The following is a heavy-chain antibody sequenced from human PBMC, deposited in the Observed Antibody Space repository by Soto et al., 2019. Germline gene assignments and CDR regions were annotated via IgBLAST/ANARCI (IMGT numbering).Heavy chain of an antibody. D-gene: IGHD6-19*01. Sequence: QVQLVQSGAEVKKPGASVKVSCKTSGYPFTSYGINRVRQAPGQGPVWLGWISAYNGKTSYTQKCQGRVTMTTDTSTGTAYMAVRSLRSDDTAVYYCARDRLIAVTGLLPYWGQGTLFTVSS. CDR2: ISAYNGKT. V-gene: IGHV1-18*01. J-gene: IGHJ4*02. CDR3: ARDRLIAVTGLLPY. CDR1: GYPFTSYG.